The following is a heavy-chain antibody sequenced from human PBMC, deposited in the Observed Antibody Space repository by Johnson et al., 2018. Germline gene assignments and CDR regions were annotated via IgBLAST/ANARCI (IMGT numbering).Heavy chain of an antibody. CDR1: GFIFNDHY. CDR2: ISGSGKTI. V-gene: IGHV3-11*04. Sequence: QVQLQESGGGLVKTGKSLRLSCAASGFIFNDHYMPWVRQAPGKGLAWGSEISGSGKTISYTDAVKGRFTISRDNPKNLLNLQMDRRRAEDTAEYYCAGTYGSGSYGFMDVCGKGTTVTVSS. CDR3: AGTYGSGSYGFMDV. D-gene: IGHD3-10*01. J-gene: IGHJ6*03.